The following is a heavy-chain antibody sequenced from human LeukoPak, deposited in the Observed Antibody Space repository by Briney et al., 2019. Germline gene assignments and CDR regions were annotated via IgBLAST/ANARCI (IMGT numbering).Heavy chain of an antibody. D-gene: IGHD3-10*01. CDR1: GGSISSSSYY. V-gene: IGHV4-39*01. CDR2: IYYSGST. CDR3: ARGLYGSGSKWFDP. J-gene: IGHJ5*02. Sequence: TSETLSLTCTVSGGSISSSSYYWGWIRQPPGKGLEWIGSIYYSGSTYYNPSLKSRVTISVDTSKNQFSLKLSSVTAADTAVYYCARGLYGSGSKWFDPWGQGTLVTVSS.